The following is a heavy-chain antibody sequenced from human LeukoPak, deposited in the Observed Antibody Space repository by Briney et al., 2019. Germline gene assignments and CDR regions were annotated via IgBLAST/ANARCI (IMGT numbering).Heavy chain of an antibody. Sequence: ASVKVSCKASGYTFTGYYIHWVRQAPGQGLEWMGWINPNSGGTNYAQKFQGRVTMTRDTSISTAYMELSRLRPDDTAVYYCARAGIAVAGISSGPWGQGTLVTVSS. CDR2: INPNSGGT. CDR3: ARAGIAVAGISSGP. V-gene: IGHV1-2*02. J-gene: IGHJ5*02. D-gene: IGHD6-19*01. CDR1: GYTFTGYY.